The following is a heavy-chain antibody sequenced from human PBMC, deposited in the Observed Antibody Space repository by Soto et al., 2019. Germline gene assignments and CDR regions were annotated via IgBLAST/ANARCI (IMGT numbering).Heavy chain of an antibody. J-gene: IGHJ3*02. D-gene: IGHD3-22*01. CDR3: ARRPSDSRGYSAFDI. V-gene: IGHV5-10-1*01. CDR2: IDPSDSYT. CDR1: GYSFTSHW. Sequence: PGESLKISCKGSGYSFTSHWISWVRQMPGKGLEWMGRIDPSDSYTNYSPSFQGHVTISADKSISTAYLQWSSLKASDTAMYYCARRPSDSRGYSAFDIWGQGTMVTVSS.